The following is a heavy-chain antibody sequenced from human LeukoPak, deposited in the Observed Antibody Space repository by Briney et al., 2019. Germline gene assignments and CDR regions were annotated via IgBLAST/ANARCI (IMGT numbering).Heavy chain of an antibody. D-gene: IGHD6-13*01. CDR3: ARVERGYSSSWYDY. Sequence: SETLSLTCAVSGGSISSDTYSWSWIRQPPGKGLEWIGYIYPSGSTYYNPSLKSRVTISVDTSKNQFSLKLSSVTAADTAVYYCARVERGYSSSWYDYWGQGTLVTVSS. J-gene: IGHJ4*02. V-gene: IGHV4-30-2*01. CDR1: GGSISSDTYS. CDR2: IYPSGST.